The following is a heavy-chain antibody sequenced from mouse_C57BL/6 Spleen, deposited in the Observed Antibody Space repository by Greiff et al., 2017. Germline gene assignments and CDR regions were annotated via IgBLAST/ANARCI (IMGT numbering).Heavy chain of an antibody. Sequence: EVKVVESEGGLVQPGSSMKLSCTASGFTFSDYYMAWVRQVPEKGLEWVANINYDGSSTYYLDSLKSRFIISRDNAKNILYLQMSSLKSEDTATYYCARANWDYYFDYWGQGTTLTVSS. CDR2: INYDGSST. CDR3: ARANWDYYFDY. D-gene: IGHD4-1*01. CDR1: GFTFSDYY. V-gene: IGHV5-16*01. J-gene: IGHJ2*01.